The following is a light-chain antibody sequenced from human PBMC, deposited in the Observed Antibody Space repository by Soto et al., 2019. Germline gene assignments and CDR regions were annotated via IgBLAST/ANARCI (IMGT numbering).Light chain of an antibody. CDR2: GAS. J-gene: IGKJ1*01. CDR1: QSVSSSY. CDR3: QQYGSSPWT. Sequence: EIVLTQSPGTLSLSPGERATLSCRASQSVSSSYLAWYQQKPGQAPRPLIYGASSRAIGIPDRCSGSGSGTDFTITISRLEPEDFAVYYCQQYGSSPWTFGQGTKVEIK. V-gene: IGKV3-20*01.